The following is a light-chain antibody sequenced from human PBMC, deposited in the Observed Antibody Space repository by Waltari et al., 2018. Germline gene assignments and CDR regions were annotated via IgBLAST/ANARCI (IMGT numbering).Light chain of an antibody. CDR1: SLRRYY. V-gene: IGLV3-19*01. CDR3: HARETFSTRL. CDR2: GPD. J-gene: IGLJ2*01. Sequence: SSDLTQDPSLSVALGQTVRITCQGDSLRRYYASWYQQRPGQAPILVLYGPDNRPSGIPDRCAGSTSGNTASLTITGAQAEEEADYYCHARETFSTRLFGGGTRLTV.